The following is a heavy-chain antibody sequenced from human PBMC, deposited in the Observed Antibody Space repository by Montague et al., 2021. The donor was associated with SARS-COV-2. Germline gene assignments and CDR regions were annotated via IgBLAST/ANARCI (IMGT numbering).Heavy chain of an antibody. J-gene: IGHJ5*02. CDR3: AKDSSIVATTLWAYNWFDP. D-gene: IGHD5-12*01. V-gene: IGHV3-23*01. CDR2: ISGSGGST. Sequence: SLRLSCVASGFTFSSYAMSWVRQAPGKGLEWVSAISGSGGSTYYSDSXKGRFTISRDNSKNTLYLQMNSLRAEDTAVYYCAKDSSIVATTLWAYNWFDPWGQGTLVTVSS. CDR1: GFTFSSYA.